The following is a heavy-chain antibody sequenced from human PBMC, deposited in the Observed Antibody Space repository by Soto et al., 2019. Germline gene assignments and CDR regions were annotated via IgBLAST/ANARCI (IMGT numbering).Heavy chain of an antibody. V-gene: IGHV4-4*02. D-gene: IGHD3-3*01. CDR2: IYHSGST. CDR1: GGSISSSNW. Sequence: SETLSLTCSVSGGSISSSNWWSWVRQPPGKGLEWIGEIYHSGSTNYNPSLKSRVTISVDKSKNQFSLKLSSVTAADTAVYYCARAALFLSKAFEIWGQGTMVTVSS. CDR3: ARAALFLSKAFEI. J-gene: IGHJ3*02.